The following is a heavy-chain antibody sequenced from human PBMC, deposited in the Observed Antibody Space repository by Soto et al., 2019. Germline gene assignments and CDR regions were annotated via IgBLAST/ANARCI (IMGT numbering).Heavy chain of an antibody. J-gene: IGHJ5*02. CDR3: ARTANWLDP. V-gene: IGHV4-39*01. CDR1: GGSISSGSYH. Sequence: SETLSLTCRISGGSISSGSYHWGWIRQAPGKGLEWIGNTHYSGSAYYNPSLKSRVTISVDTSNSQVSLRLSSVTAADTAIYYCARTANWLDPWGQGTLVTVSS. CDR2: THYSGSA.